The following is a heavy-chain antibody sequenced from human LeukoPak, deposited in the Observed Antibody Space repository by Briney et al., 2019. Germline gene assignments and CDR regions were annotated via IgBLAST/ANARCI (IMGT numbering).Heavy chain of an antibody. D-gene: IGHD2-8*01. V-gene: IGHV3-30*02. CDR2: IRFDGNPT. CDR1: GFIFSSYW. Sequence: GGSLRLSCAASGFIFSSYWMSWVRQAPGKGLEWVSFIRFDGNPTYSADSVRGRFTISRDNSKNTIYLQMNSLRAEDAAVYYCAKDLMYGPDYWGQGTLVTVSS. J-gene: IGHJ4*02. CDR3: AKDLMYGPDY.